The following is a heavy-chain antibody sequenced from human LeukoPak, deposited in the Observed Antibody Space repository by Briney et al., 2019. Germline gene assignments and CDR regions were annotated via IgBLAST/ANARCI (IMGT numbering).Heavy chain of an antibody. CDR1: GFTFSSCA. J-gene: IGHJ4*02. D-gene: IGHD6-19*01. CDR2: ISSNGGST. CDR3: VKSLGLAVAVTDFDY. V-gene: IGHV3-64D*09. Sequence: PGGSLRLSCSASGFTFSSCAMHWVRQAPGKGLEYVSAISSNGGSTYYADSVKGRFTISRDNSKNTLFLQMSSLRAEDTAVYYCVKSLGLAVAVTDFDYWGQGTLVTVSS.